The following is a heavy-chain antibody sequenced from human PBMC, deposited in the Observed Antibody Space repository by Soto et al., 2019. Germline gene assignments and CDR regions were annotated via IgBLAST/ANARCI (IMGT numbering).Heavy chain of an antibody. CDR1: GGTFSSYA. D-gene: IGHD3-22*01. CDR2: IIPIFGTA. Sequence: QVQLVQSGAEVKKPGSLVKVSCKASGGTFSSYAISWVRQAPGQGLEWMGGIIPIFGTANYAQKFQGRVTITADESTSTAYMELSSLRSEDTAVYYCARGGRGTYYYDSSGYYLDYWGQGTLVTVSS. V-gene: IGHV1-69*01. J-gene: IGHJ4*02. CDR3: ARGGRGTYYYDSSGYYLDY.